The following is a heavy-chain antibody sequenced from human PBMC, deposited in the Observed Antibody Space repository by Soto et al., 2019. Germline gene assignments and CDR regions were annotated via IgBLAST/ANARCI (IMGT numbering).Heavy chain of an antibody. CDR2: IIPIFGTA. Sequence: WASVKVSCKASGGTFSSYAISWVRQAPGQGLGWMGGIIPIFGTANYAQKFQGRVTITADESTSTAYMELSSLRSEDTAVYYCAREFPTIFGVVPYYYYGMDVWGQGTTVTVSS. CDR1: GGTFSSYA. J-gene: IGHJ6*02. V-gene: IGHV1-69*13. CDR3: AREFPTIFGVVPYYYYGMDV. D-gene: IGHD3-3*01.